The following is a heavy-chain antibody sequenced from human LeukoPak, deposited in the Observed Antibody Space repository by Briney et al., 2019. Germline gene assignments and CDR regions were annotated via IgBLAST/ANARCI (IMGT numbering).Heavy chain of an antibody. CDR2: IHYSGKT. Sequence: PSETLSLTCTVSGGSIRNYYWSWIRRPPGKGREWIGYIHYSGKTIHNPSLKSRLTISVDTSKNQFSLRLSSVTAADTAVYYCARCAAMDDDYFDYWGQGTLVTASS. CDR1: GGSIRNYY. J-gene: IGHJ4*02. V-gene: IGHV4-59*01. CDR3: ARCAAMDDDYFDY. D-gene: IGHD5-18*01.